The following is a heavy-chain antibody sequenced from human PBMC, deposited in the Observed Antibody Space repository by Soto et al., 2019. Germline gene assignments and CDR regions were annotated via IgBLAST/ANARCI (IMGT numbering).Heavy chain of an antibody. J-gene: IGHJ4*02. CDR1: GGSISSGGYY. D-gene: IGHD1-26*01. Sequence: SETLSLTCTVSGGSISSGGYYWSWIRQHPGKGLEWIGYIYYSGSTYYNPSLKRRVTISVDTSKNQFSLKLSSVTAADTAVYYCARGPRVVGATNPRPYYFDYWGQGTLVTVSS. CDR3: ARGPRVVGATNPRPYYFDY. CDR2: IYYSGST. V-gene: IGHV4-31*03.